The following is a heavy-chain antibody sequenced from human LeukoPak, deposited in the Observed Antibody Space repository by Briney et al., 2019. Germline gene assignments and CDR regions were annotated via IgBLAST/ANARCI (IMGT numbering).Heavy chain of an antibody. CDR2: ISGSGGST. CDR1: GFTFSTYG. V-gene: IGHV3-23*01. J-gene: IGHJ4*02. D-gene: IGHD2-15*01. Sequence: GGSLRLSCAASGFTFSTYGMHWVRQAPGKGLEWVAAISGSGGSTYHADSVKGRFTISRDNSKNTLYLQMNSLRAEDAAVYYCAKAPGRYCSSSNCYLFDYWGQGTLVTVSS. CDR3: AKAPGRYCSSSNCYLFDY.